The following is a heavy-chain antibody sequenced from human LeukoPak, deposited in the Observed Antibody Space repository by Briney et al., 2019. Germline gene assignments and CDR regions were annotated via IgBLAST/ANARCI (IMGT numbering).Heavy chain of an antibody. J-gene: IGHJ4*02. CDR3: ARLDYYDSSGSLFDY. V-gene: IGHV1-18*01. CDR1: GYTFTTYD. CDR2: ITADNGNT. Sequence: GASVKVCCKASGYTFTTYDIAWVRQAPGHGLEWMGWITADNGNTNYAQNLQGRVTMTTDTSTSTAYMELRSLRSDDTAVYYCARLDYYDSSGSLFDYWGQGTLVTVSS. D-gene: IGHD3-22*01.